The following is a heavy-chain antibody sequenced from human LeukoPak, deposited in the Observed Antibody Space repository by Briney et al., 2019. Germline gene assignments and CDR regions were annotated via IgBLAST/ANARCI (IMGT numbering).Heavy chain of an antibody. CDR3: ASRRVGAFDY. Sequence: SETLSLTCTVSGGSISSYYWSWIRQPPGKGLEWIGYIYYSGSTNYNPSLKRRVTISIDTSKNEFSLKLSSVTAADTAVYYCASRRVGAFDYWGQGTLVTVSS. CDR1: GGSISSYY. V-gene: IGHV4-59*08. D-gene: IGHD1-26*01. CDR2: IYYSGST. J-gene: IGHJ4*02.